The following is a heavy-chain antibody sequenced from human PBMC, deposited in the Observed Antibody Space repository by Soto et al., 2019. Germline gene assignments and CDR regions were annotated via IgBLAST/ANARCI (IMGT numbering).Heavy chain of an antibody. CDR3: AHRPSGFGELLSRPFDH. J-gene: IGHJ4*01. CDR2: IYWDDDK. D-gene: IGHD3-10*01. Sequence: QITLKESGPTLVKPTQTLTLTCSFSGFSLTTVGVGVGWIRQPPGKALEWLALIYWDDDKYYSPSLKSRLTITKDTSKNHVVLTMANMDPVYTATYYCAHRPSGFGELLSRPFDHWGHGALVTVSS. V-gene: IGHV2-5*02. CDR1: GFSLTTVGVG.